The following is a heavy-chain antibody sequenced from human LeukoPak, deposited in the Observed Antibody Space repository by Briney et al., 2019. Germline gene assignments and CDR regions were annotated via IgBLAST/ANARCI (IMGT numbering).Heavy chain of an antibody. CDR1: GFTFSNYA. V-gene: IGHV3-23*01. J-gene: IGHJ4*02. CDR3: ARAYCSSISCPSDY. Sequence: GGSLRLSCAASGFTFSNYAMSWVRQAPGKGLEWVSVISGSGGIAYYADSAKGRITISRDNSKNTLYVQMNSLRADDTAVYYCARAYCSSISCPSDYWGQGTLVTVSS. D-gene: IGHD2-2*01. CDR2: ISGSGGIA.